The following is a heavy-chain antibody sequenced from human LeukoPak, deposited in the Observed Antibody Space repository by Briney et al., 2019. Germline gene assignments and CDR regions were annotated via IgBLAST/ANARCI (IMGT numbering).Heavy chain of an antibody. V-gene: IGHV3-30-3*01. CDR2: ISYDGSNK. CDR1: GFTFSSYA. CDR3: ASWGYSGYDTSDY. D-gene: IGHD5-12*01. Sequence: GGSLRLSCAASGFTFSSYAMHWVRQAPGKGLEWVAVISYDGSNKYCADSVKGRFTISRDNSKNTLYLQMNSLRAEDTAVYYCASWGYSGYDTSDYWGQGTLVTVSS. J-gene: IGHJ4*02.